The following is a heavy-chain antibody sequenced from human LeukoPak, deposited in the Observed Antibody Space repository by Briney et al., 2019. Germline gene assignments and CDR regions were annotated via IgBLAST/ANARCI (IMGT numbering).Heavy chain of an antibody. J-gene: IGHJ4*02. CDR2: INPNSGGT. Sequence: GASVKVSCKASGYTFTSYYMHWVRQAPGQGLEWMGIINPNSGGTNYAQKFQGRVTMTRDTSISTAYMELSRLRSDDTAVYYCASTTESYSSSFDWGQGTLVTVSS. CDR1: GYTFTSYY. D-gene: IGHD6-13*01. CDR3: ASTTESYSSSFD. V-gene: IGHV1-2*02.